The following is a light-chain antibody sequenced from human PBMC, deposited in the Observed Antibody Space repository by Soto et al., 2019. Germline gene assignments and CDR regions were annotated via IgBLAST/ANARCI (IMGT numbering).Light chain of an antibody. J-gene: IGKJ3*01. V-gene: IGKV3-11*01. CDR2: DAS. Sequence: EIVLTQSPATLSLSPGESATLSCRASQSVSSYLAWYQQKPDQAPRLLIYDASNRATGIPARFSGSGSGTDFTLTISSLEPEDFAFYYCQQRGNWPLFTFGPGTKVDI. CDR1: QSVSSY. CDR3: QQRGNWPLFT.